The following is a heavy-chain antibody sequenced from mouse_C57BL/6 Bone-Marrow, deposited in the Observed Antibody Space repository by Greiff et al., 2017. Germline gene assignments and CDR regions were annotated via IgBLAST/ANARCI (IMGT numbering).Heavy chain of an antibody. CDR1: GFTFSDYG. CDR3: ARELRLLFAY. CDR2: ISSGSSTI. V-gene: IGHV5-17*01. Sequence: EVKLVESGGGLVKPGGSLKLSCAASGFTFSDYGMHWVRQAPEKGLEWVAYISSGSSTIYSADTVKGRFTISRDNAKNTLFLQMTSLRSEDTAMXYCARELRLLFAYWGQGTLVTVSA. J-gene: IGHJ3*01. D-gene: IGHD3-2*02.